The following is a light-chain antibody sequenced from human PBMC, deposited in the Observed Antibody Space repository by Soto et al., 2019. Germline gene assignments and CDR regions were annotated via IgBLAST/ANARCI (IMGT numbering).Light chain of an antibody. CDR1: QGISNF. CDR2: AAS. J-gene: IGKJ5*01. Sequence: DIQMTQSPSSLSASVGDRVTNTCRASQGISNFVAWYQQKPGKVPKLLISAASTLQSGVPSRFSGSRSGTDFTLTITSLQPEDVATYYCQKYSSAITFGQGTRLEIK. CDR3: QKYSSAIT. V-gene: IGKV1-27*01.